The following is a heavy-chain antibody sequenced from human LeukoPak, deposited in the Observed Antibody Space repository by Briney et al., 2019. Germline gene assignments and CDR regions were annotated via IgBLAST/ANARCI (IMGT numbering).Heavy chain of an antibody. CDR1: GFTFSSYS. CDR3: ARDRDFDI. J-gene: IGHJ3*02. V-gene: IGHV3-48*01. CDR2: ISSSSSTI. Sequence: GGSLRLSCAASGFTFSSYSMNWVRQAPGKGLEWVSYISSSSSTIYYADSAKGRFTISRDNAKNSLYLQMNSLRAEDTAVYYCARDRDFDIWGQGTMVTVSS.